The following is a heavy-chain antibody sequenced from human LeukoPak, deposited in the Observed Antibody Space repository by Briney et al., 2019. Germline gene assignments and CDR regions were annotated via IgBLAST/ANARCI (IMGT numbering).Heavy chain of an antibody. D-gene: IGHD4-17*01. CDR2: IYHSGST. Sequence: SETLSLTCTVSGYSISSGYYWGWIRQPPGNGLEWIGSIYHSGSTYYNPSLKSRVTISVDTSKNQFSLKLSSVTAADTAVYYCARDGVGVTTNLVYYYMDVWGKGTTVTVSS. V-gene: IGHV4-38-2*02. J-gene: IGHJ6*03. CDR3: ARDGVGVTTNLVYYYMDV. CDR1: GYSISSGYY.